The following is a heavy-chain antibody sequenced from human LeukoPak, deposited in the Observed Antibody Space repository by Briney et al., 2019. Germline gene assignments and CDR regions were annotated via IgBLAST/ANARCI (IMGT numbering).Heavy chain of an antibody. J-gene: IGHJ4*02. CDR3: AKAGADITIFGVVIKSSAPFDY. CDR1: GFTFDDYA. D-gene: IGHD3-3*01. V-gene: IGHV3-9*01. CDR2: ISWNSGSI. Sequence: GGSLRLSCAASGFTFDDYAMHWVRQAPGKGLEWVSGISWNSGSIGYADSVKGRFTISRDNAKNSLYLQMNSLRAEDTALYYCAKAGADITIFGVVIKSSAPFDYWGQGTLVTVSS.